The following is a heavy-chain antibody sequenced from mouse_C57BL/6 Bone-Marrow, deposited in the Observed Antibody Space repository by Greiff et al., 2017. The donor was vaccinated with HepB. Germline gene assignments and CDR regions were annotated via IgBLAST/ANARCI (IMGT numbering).Heavy chain of an antibody. J-gene: IGHJ3*01. CDR1: GYTFTDYE. CDR3: TSSHYYGSSYPFAY. V-gene: IGHV1-15*01. Sequence: QVQLQQSGAELVRPGASVTLSCKASGYTFTDYEMHWVKQTPVHGLEWIGAIDPETGGTAYNQKFKGKAILTADKSSSTAYMELRSLTSEDSAVYYCTSSHYYGSSYPFAYWGQGTLVTVSA. D-gene: IGHD1-1*01. CDR2: IDPETGGT.